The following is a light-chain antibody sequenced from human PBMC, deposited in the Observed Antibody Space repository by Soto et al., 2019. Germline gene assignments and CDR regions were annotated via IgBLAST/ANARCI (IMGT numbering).Light chain of an antibody. CDR1: SSNIGAGYD. CDR2: GNN. CDR3: QSYASSLSGSV. J-gene: IGLJ1*01. V-gene: IGLV1-40*01. Sequence: QSVLTKQPSVSGAPGQRVNISCTGSSSNIGAGYDVHWYQQLPGTAPTLLIYGNNNRPSGVPDRFSGSKSGTSASLAITGLQAEDEADYYCQSYASSLSGSVFGTGTKVTVL.